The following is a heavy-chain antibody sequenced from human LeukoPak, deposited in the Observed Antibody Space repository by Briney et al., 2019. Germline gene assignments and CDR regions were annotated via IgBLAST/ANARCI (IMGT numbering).Heavy chain of an antibody. Sequence: SVKVSCKASGGTFSSYAISWVRQAPGQGLEWMGGIIPIFGTANYAQKFQGRVTITADESTSTAYMELSSLRSEDTAVYYCARDYSGYSNEYYYGMDVWGQGSTVTVSS. CDR2: IIPIFGTA. CDR3: ARDYSGYSNEYYYGMDV. V-gene: IGHV1-69*13. D-gene: IGHD5-12*01. J-gene: IGHJ6*02. CDR1: GGTFSSYA.